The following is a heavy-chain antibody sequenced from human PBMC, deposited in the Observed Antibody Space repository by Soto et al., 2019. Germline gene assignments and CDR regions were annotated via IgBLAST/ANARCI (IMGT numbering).Heavy chain of an antibody. V-gene: IGHV1-69*13. D-gene: IGHD2-15*01. J-gene: IGHJ6*02. CDR3: ARADIVVVVAAQRNYYYYGMDV. CDR1: GGTFSSYA. CDR2: IIPIFGTA. Sequence: SVKVSCKASGGTFSSYAISWVRRAPGQGLEWMGGIIPIFGTANYAQKFQGRVTITADESTSTAYMELSSLRSEDTAVYYCARADIVVVVAAQRNYYYYGMDVWGQGTTVTVSS.